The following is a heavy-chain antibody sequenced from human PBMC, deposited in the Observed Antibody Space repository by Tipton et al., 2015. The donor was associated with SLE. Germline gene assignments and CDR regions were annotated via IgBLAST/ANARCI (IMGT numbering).Heavy chain of an antibody. J-gene: IGHJ4*02. CDR2: ASYSGST. Sequence: TLSLTCTVSGGSMGNFFWSWIRQPPGKGLEWIGFASYSGSTNYNPSLTSRVTISVDTAKNQFSLKLSAVTAADTAVYYCARGAGIAAAATRFDYWGQGTLVTVSS. V-gene: IGHV4-59*01. CDR1: GGSMGNFF. D-gene: IGHD6-13*01. CDR3: ARGAGIAAAATRFDY.